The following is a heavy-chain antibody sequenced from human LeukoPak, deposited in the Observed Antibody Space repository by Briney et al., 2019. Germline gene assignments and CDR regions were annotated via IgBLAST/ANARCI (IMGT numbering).Heavy chain of an antibody. J-gene: IGHJ4*02. Sequence: GGSLRLSCAASGFTFSSYVMHWVRQAPGKGLEWVAIISYDGSNEYYADSVKGRFTISRDNSKNTLYLQMNSLRAEDTAVYYCAREVPNYYGSGSEFDYWGQGTLVTVSS. CDR1: GFTFSSYV. D-gene: IGHD3-10*01. CDR2: ISYDGSNE. V-gene: IGHV3-30*04. CDR3: AREVPNYYGSGSEFDY.